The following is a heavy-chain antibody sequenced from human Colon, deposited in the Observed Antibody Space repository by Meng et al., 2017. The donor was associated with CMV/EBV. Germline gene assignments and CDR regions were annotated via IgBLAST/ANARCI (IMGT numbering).Heavy chain of an antibody. V-gene: IGHV3-30*19. CDR3: ARDRRPYPRGYYYGMDV. CDR1: GFIFSTFG. CDR2: VPSDGNNQ. D-gene: IGHD3-10*01. J-gene: IGHJ6*02. Sequence: GGSLRLSCAASGFIFSTFGIHWVRQAPGKGLEWVAFVPSDGNNQYYADSVKGRFTISRDNSKNTLYLQMSSLRPEDTAVYYCARDRRPYPRGYYYGMDVWGQGTTVTVSS.